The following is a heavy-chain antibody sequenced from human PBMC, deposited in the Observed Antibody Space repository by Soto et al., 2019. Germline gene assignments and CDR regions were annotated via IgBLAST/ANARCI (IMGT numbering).Heavy chain of an antibody. CDR2: ISRSGDTS. V-gene: IGHV3-23*01. CDR3: AKDALVGRGISAFDY. Sequence: GGSLRLSCAASGFTFDNYFMTWVRQAPWKGLEWVSAISRSGDTSYYADSAKGRFTISRDNSKSRLYLEMSSLRAEDTALYYCAKDALVGRGISAFDYWGQGSLVAVSS. J-gene: IGHJ4*02. D-gene: IGHD2-15*01. CDR1: GFTFDNYF.